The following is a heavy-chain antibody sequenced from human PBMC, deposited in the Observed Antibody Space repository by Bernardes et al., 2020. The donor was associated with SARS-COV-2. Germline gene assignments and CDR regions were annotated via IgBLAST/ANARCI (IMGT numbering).Heavy chain of an antibody. Sequence: TLSLTCAISGDSVSSDSGAWNWIRQSPSRGLEWLGRTYYRSKWYKDYALSVKSRIIINPDTSNNQVSLQLSSVTPEDTAVYYCARGRTRLDVWGQGTVVSVSS. CDR2: TYYRSKWYK. V-gene: IGHV6-1*01. CDR3: ARGRTRLDV. J-gene: IGHJ3*01. CDR1: GDSVSSDSGA. D-gene: IGHD4-17*01.